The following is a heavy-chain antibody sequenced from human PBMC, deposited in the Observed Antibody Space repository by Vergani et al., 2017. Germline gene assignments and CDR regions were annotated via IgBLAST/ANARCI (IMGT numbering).Heavy chain of an antibody. CDR1: GGSASSGSYY. Sequence: QVQLQESGPGLVKPSETLSLTCTVSGGSASSGSYYWSWIRQPAGQGLEWLGYIFYSGNTNYNPSLKSRVTISVDTSKNQFSLKLSSVTAADPAVYYCARVPMTIFGVVTWYFDLWGRGTLVTVSS. CDR3: ARVPMTIFGVVTWYFDL. D-gene: IGHD3-3*01. J-gene: IGHJ2*01. CDR2: IFYSGNT. V-gene: IGHV4-61*10.